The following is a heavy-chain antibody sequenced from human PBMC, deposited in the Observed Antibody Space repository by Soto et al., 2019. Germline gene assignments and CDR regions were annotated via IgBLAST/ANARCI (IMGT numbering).Heavy chain of an antibody. J-gene: IGHJ4*02. Sequence: QVQLVESGGGVVQPGRSLRLSCAASGFTFSSYAMHWVRQAPGKGLEWVAVISYDGSNNYYADSVKGRFTISRDNSKNTLYLQMNSLRAEDTAVYYCARDGQQLDYWGQGTLVTVSS. D-gene: IGHD6-13*01. V-gene: IGHV3-30-3*01. CDR1: GFTFSSYA. CDR3: ARDGQQLDY. CDR2: ISYDGSNN.